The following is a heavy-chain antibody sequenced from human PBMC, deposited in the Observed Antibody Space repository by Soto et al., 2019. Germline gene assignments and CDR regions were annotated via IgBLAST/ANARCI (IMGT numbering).Heavy chain of an antibody. CDR3: AKSAPMDAGDKYYYDF. D-gene: IGHD4-17*01. J-gene: IGHJ4*02. V-gene: IGHV1-69*01. Sequence: QVQLVQSGTEVKKTGSSVKVSCKASGGTFSTFSISWVRQAPGQGLEWMGGIIPFFGTARYSQKFEDRITITADESTNTVYMDLRSLTSEDTAIYYCAKSAPMDAGDKYYYDFWGQGALVTVSS. CDR2: IIPFFGTA. CDR1: GGTFSTFS.